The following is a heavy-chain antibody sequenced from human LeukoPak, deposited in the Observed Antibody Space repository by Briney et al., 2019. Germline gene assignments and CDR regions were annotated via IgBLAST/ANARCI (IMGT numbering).Heavy chain of an antibody. CDR3: SRGKYYDSSGPITADDAFDI. Sequence: GGFLRLSCAASGFTFSSYSMKWVRQAPGKGVEGVSYISSSSSTIYYADPVQGRFTISRDNAKNSLYLQMHSLRAEDTAVFYCSRGKYYDSSGPITADDAFDIWGQGTMVTVSS. V-gene: IGHV3-48*04. J-gene: IGHJ3*02. CDR1: GFTFSSYS. D-gene: IGHD3-22*01. CDR2: ISSSSSTI.